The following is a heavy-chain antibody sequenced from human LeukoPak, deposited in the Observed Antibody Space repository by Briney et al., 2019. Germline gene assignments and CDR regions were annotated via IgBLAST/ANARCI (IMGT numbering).Heavy chain of an antibody. J-gene: IGHJ1*01. CDR3: ARRASDAEYFQL. CDR2: IYPGDSDT. CDR1: GYIFTSYW. Sequence: GESLKISCKGSGYIFTSYWIGGVRQLPGKGREWMGFIYPGDSDTRYSPSFQGQVTISVDKSISTAYLQWSSLKASDTAMYYCARRASDAEYFQLWGQGTLVTVSS. V-gene: IGHV5-51*01.